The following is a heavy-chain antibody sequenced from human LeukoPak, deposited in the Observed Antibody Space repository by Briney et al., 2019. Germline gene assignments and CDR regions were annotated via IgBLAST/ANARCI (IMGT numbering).Heavy chain of an antibody. CDR3: ARGFHYYGSGSLDY. Sequence: ASVKVSCKASGYTFTSYDINWVRQATGQGLEWMGWMNPNSGNTGYAQKFQGRVTMTRSTSISTAYMEVSSLRSEDTAVYYCARGFHYYGSGSLDYWGQGTLVTVSS. CDR1: GYTFTSYD. D-gene: IGHD3-10*01. CDR2: MNPNSGNT. J-gene: IGHJ4*02. V-gene: IGHV1-8*01.